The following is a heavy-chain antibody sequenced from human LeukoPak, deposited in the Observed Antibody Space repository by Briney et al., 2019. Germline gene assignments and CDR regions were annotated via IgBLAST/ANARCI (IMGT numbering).Heavy chain of an antibody. V-gene: IGHV4-59*01. CDR1: GGSISSYS. CDR3: ARVGHPEYDYVWGSYRYCYFDY. D-gene: IGHD3-16*02. Sequence: ETLSLTCTVSGGSISSYSWSWIRQPPGKGLEWIGYIYYSGSTNYNPSLKSRVTISVDTSKNQFSLKLSSVTAADTAVYYCARVGHPEYDYVWGSYRYCYFDYWGQGTLVTVSS. CDR2: IYYSGST. J-gene: IGHJ4*02.